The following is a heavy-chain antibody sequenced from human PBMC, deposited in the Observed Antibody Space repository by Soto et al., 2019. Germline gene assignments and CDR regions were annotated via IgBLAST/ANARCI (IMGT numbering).Heavy chain of an antibody. Sequence: ASVKVSCKASGYTFPSYDINWVRQATGQGLEWMGWISAYNGNTNYAQKLQGRVTMTTDTSTSTAYMELRSLRSDDTAVYYCARVDHYDILTGYSFYYYYGMDVWGQGTTVTVSS. CDR1: GYTFPSYD. D-gene: IGHD3-9*01. V-gene: IGHV1-18*01. CDR3: ARVDHYDILTGYSFYYYYGMDV. J-gene: IGHJ6*02. CDR2: ISAYNGNT.